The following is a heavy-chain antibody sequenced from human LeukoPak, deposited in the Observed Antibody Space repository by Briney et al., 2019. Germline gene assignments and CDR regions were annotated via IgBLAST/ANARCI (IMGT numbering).Heavy chain of an antibody. CDR3: AKRGVVIRVILVGFHKEAYYFDS. J-gene: IGHJ4*02. D-gene: IGHD3-22*01. V-gene: IGHV3-23*01. CDR1: GITLSNYG. Sequence: GGSLRPSCAVSGITLSNYGMSWVRQAPGKGLEWVAGISDSGGRTKYADSVKGRFTISRDNSKNTLYLQMNSLRAEDTAVYFCAKRGVVIRVILVGFHKEAYYFDSWGQGALVTVSS. CDR2: ISDSGGRT.